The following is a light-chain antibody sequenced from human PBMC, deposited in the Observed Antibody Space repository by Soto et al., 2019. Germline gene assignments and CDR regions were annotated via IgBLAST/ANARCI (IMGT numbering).Light chain of an antibody. CDR2: KAY. CDR3: QQYNSATT. J-gene: IGKJ3*01. V-gene: IGKV1-5*03. CDR1: QSISSW. Sequence: DIQMTQSPSTLSASVGDRVTITCRASQSISSWLARSQQKPVKDPKLLIYKAYSLESGVPSRFSGSGSGTEFTLTISSLQPDDCATYYCQQYNSATTFGPGTKVDIK.